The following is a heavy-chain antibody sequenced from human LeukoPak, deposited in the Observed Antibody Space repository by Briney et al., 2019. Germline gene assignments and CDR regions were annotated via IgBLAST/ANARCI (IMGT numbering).Heavy chain of an antibody. V-gene: IGHV4-59*01. D-gene: IGHD1-14*01. CDR1: GGSISSYY. J-gene: IGHJ5*02. CDR2: IYHSGST. Sequence: SETLSLTCTVSGGSISSYYWSWIRQTPGMGLEWIGYIYHSGSTKYNPSLKSRVTISVDTSKNQFSLKLSSVTAADTAVYYCARDFPESKGWGLDPWGQGTLVTVSS. CDR3: ARDFPESKGWGLDP.